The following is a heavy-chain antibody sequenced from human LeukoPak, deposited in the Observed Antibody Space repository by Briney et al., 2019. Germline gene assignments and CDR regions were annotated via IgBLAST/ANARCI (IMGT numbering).Heavy chain of an antibody. D-gene: IGHD1-26*01. J-gene: IGHJ6*03. Sequence: GGSLRLSCAASGFTFSSYGMSWVRQAPGKGLEWVSGISGSGGSTYYADSVKGRFTISRDNAKNSLYLQMNSLRAEDTAVYYCARRSGSYYYYYMDVWGKGTTVTVSS. CDR1: GFTFSSYG. CDR2: ISGSGGST. CDR3: ARRSGSYYYYYMDV. V-gene: IGHV3-23*01.